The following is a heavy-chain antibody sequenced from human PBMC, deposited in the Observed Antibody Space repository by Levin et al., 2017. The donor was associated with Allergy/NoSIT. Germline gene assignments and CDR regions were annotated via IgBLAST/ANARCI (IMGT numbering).Heavy chain of an antibody. CDR2: ISYDGSNK. V-gene: IGHV3-30*18. CDR1: GFTFSSYG. J-gene: IGHJ4*02. D-gene: IGHD3-16*01. Sequence: GGSLRLSCAASGFTFSSYGMHWVRQAPGKGLEWVAVISYDGSNKYYADSVKGRFTISRDNSKNTLYLQMNSLRAEDTAVYYCAKDILELGEFFLDYWGQGTLVTVSS. CDR3: AKDILELGEFFLDY.